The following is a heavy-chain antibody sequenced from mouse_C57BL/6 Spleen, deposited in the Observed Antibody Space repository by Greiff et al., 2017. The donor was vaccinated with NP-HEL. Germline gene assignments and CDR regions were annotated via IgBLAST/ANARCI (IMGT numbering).Heavy chain of an antibody. Sequence: QVQLKQPGAELVKPGASVKLSCKASGYTFTSYWMHWVKQRPGRGLEWIGRIDPNSGGTKYNEKFKSKATLTVDKPSSTAYMQLSSLTSEDSAVYYCARSLDYYGSTFAYWGQGTLVTVSA. CDR3: ARSLDYYGSTFAY. J-gene: IGHJ3*01. CDR2: IDPNSGGT. CDR1: GYTFTSYW. V-gene: IGHV1-72*01. D-gene: IGHD1-1*01.